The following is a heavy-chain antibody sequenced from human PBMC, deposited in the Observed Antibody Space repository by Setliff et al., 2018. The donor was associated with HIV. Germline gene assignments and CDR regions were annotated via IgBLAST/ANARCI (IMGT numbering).Heavy chain of an antibody. CDR2: IYYSGST. V-gene: IGHV4-59*01. D-gene: IGHD3-3*01. CDR3: ARVKRGLEWLPYYYYYYYMDV. Sequence: SETLSLTCTVSGGSISSYYWSWIRQPPGKGLEWIGYIYYSGSTNYNPSLKSRVTISVDTSKNQFSLKLSSVTAADTAVYYCARVKRGLEWLPYYYYYYYMDVWGKGTTVTVSS. J-gene: IGHJ6*03. CDR1: GGSISSYY.